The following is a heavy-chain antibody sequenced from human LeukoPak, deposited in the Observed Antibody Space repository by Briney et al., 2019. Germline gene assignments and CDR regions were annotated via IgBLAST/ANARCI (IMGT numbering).Heavy chain of an antibody. CDR2: ISGSGSYI. CDR3: ASHFWNYYRIDY. V-gene: IGHV3-21*01. CDR1: GFSFSTYT. Sequence: GGSLRLSCAASGFSFSTYTMNWVRQAPGKGLEWVSSISGSGSYIYYADSVKGRFTIPRDNAKNSLFLQMNSLGAEDTAIYYCASHFWNYYRIDYWGQGILVTVSS. J-gene: IGHJ4*02. D-gene: IGHD3-3*02.